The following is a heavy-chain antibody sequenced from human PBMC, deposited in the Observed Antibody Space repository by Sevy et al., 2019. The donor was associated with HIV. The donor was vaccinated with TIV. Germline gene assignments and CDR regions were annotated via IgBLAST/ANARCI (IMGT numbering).Heavy chain of an antibody. J-gene: IGHJ4*02. CDR2: ISYDGSNK. V-gene: IGHV3-30*04. Sequence: GGSLRLSCAASGFTFSSYAMHWVRQAPGKGLEWVAVISYDGSNKYYADSVKGRFTISRDNSKKTLYLQMNSLRAEDTAVYYCARPRRGIAAAGMPGPFDYWGQGTLVTVSS. CDR1: GFTFSSYA. D-gene: IGHD6-13*01. CDR3: ARPRRGIAAAGMPGPFDY.